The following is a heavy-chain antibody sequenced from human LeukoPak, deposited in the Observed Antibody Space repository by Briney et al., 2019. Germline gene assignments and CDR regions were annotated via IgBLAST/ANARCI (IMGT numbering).Heavy chain of an antibody. CDR2: IKQDGSEK. D-gene: IGHD5-18*01. J-gene: IGHJ4*02. CDR1: GFTFSSHW. CDR3: ARDGPLDGRYSYGYTDY. Sequence: PGGSLRLSCAASGFTFSSHWMSWVRQAPGKGLEWVANIKQDGSEKYYVDSVKGRFTISRDNAKNSLYLQMNSLRAEDTAVYYCARDGPLDGRYSYGYTDYWGQGTLVTVSS. V-gene: IGHV3-7*01.